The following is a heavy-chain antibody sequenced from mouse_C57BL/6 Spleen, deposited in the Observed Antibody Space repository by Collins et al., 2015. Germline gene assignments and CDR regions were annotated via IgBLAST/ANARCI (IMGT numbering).Heavy chain of an antibody. D-gene: IGHD2-3*01. Sequence: QIQLVQSGPELKKPGETVKISCKASGYTFTTYGMSWVKQAPGKGLKWMGWINTYSGVPTYADDFKGRFAFSLETSASTAYLQINNLKNEDTATYFCARGGIYDGYYVGFDYWGQGTTFTVSS. CDR2: INTYSGVP. V-gene: IGHV9-3*01. J-gene: IGHJ2*01. CDR1: GYTFTTYG. CDR3: ARGGIYDGYYVGFDY.